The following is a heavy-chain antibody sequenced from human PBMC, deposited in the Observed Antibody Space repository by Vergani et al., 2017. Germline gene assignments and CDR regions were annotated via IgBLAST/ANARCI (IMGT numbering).Heavy chain of an antibody. CDR1: GGPFSSYA. J-gene: IGHJ4*02. Sequence: VPLVQSGAEVKKPGSSVKVSCKASGGPFSSYAISWVRQAPGQGLECMGGIFPIFGTANYAQKFQGRVTITADESTSTAYMELSSLRSEDTAVYYCARPDDYVWGSYRYSVLSYWGQGTLVTVSS. CDR2: IFPIFGTA. D-gene: IGHD3-16*02. CDR3: ARPDDYVWGSYRYSVLSY. V-gene: IGHV1-69*12.